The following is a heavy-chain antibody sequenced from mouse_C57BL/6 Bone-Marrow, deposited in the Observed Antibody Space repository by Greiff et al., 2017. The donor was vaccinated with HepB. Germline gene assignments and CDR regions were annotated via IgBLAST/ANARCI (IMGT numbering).Heavy chain of an antibody. J-gene: IGHJ2*01. CDR2: IYPRSGNT. CDR1: GYTFTSYG. D-gene: IGHD2-3*01. CDR3: GWFYYFDY. Sequence: QVQLKQSGAELARPGASVKLSCKASGYTFTSYGISWVKQRTGQGLEWIGEIYPRSGNTYYNEKFKGKATLTADKSSSTAYMELRSLTSEDSAVYFCGWFYYFDYWGQGTTLTVSS. V-gene: IGHV1-81*01.